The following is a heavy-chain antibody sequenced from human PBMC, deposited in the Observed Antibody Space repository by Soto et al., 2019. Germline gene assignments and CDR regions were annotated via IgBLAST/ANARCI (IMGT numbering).Heavy chain of an antibody. J-gene: IGHJ2*01. CDR2: IYYSGST. V-gene: IGHV4-59*08. CDR3: ARHRTGAPPYWYFDL. D-gene: IGHD7-27*01. CDR1: GGSISSYY. Sequence: SETLSLTCTVSGGSISSYYWSWIRQPPGKGLEWIGYIYYSGSTNYNPSLKSRVTISVDTSKNQFSLKLSSVTAADTAVYYCARHRTGAPPYWYFDLWGRGTLVTVSS.